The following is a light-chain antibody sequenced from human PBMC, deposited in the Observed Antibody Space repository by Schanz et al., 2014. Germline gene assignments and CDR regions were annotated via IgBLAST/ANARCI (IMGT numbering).Light chain of an antibody. J-gene: IGLJ2*01. CDR3: QSYDSSLSGPV. CDR1: GSNIGAGYD. V-gene: IGLV1-40*01. CDR2: GNS. Sequence: QSVLTQPPSVSGAPGRRVTISCTGSGSNIGAGYDVHWYQQLPGTAPKLLIYGNSNRPSGVPDRFSGSKSGTSASLAITGLQAEDEADYYCQSYDSSLSGPVFGGGTKLTVL.